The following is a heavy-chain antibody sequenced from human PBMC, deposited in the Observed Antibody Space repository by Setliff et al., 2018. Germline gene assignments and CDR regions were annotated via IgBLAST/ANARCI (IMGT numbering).Heavy chain of an antibody. Sequence: GGSLSLSCAASGFTFSDYYMSWIRQAPGKGLEWVSYITSSGDTMNYADSVKGRFTISRDNAKNSLHLQMNSLRAEDTAVYYCARGHTSMAPWGQGTLVTVSS. J-gene: IGHJ5*02. CDR3: ARGHTSMAP. CDR1: GFTFSDYY. V-gene: IGHV3-11*01. D-gene: IGHD5-18*01. CDR2: ITSSGDTM.